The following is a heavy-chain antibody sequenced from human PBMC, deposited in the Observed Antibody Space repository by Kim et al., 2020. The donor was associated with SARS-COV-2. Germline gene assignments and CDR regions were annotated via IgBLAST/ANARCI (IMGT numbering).Heavy chain of an antibody. CDR2: IYYSGST. CDR1: GGSISSSSYY. J-gene: IGHJ4*02. V-gene: IGHV4-39*01. Sequence: SETLSLTCTVSGGSISSSSYYWGWIRQPPGKGLEWIGSIYYSGSTYYNPSLKSRVTISVDTSKNQFSLKLSSVTAADTAVYYCARWFGELSPDYWGQGTLVTVSS. CDR3: ARWFGELSPDY. D-gene: IGHD3-10*01.